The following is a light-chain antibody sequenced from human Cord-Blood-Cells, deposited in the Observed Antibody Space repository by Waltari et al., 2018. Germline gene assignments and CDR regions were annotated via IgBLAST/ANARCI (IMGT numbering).Light chain of an antibody. CDR3: QQYNSYSPYT. CDR2: DAS. CDR1: QSISSL. V-gene: IGKV1-5*01. Sequence: DIQMTQSPSTLSASVGDRVTIPCRASQSISSLLAWYQQKPGKAPKLLRYDASSLESGVPSRFSGRGSGTEFTLTISSLQPDDFATYYCQQYNSYSPYTFGQGTKREIK. J-gene: IGKJ2*01.